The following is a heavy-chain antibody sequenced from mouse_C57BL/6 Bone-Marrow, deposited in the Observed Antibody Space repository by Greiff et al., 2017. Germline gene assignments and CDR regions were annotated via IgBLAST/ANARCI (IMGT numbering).Heavy chain of an antibody. CDR3: ARRWLLAWFAY. J-gene: IGHJ3*01. CDR2: ISSGGSYT. V-gene: IGHV5-6*02. CDR1: GFTFSSYG. Sequence: EVKLEESGGDLVKPGGSLKLSCAASGFTFSSYGMSWVRQTPDKRLEWVAIISSGGSYTYYPDSVKGRFTITRDNAKSTLYLQMSSLKSADTAMYYCARRWLLAWFAYWGQGTLVTVSA. D-gene: IGHD2-3*01.